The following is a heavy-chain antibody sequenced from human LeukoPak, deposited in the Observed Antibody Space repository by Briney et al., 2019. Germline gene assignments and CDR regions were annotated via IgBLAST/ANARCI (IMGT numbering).Heavy chain of an antibody. J-gene: IGHJ5*02. Sequence: PSETLSLTCTVSGGSISSSSYYWGWIRQPPGKGLEWIGTIYYTRTTYYNPPLNSRVTISLDTSQNQFSLKLNSVTAADTAMYYCARATADSSGSYLALYNWFDPWGQGTLVTVSS. CDR2: IYYTRTT. D-gene: IGHD3-22*01. V-gene: IGHV4-39*07. CDR3: ARATADSSGSYLALYNWFDP. CDR1: GGSISSSSYY.